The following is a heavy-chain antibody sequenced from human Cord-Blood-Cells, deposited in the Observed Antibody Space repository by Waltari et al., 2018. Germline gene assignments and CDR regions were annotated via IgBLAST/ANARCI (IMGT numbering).Heavy chain of an antibody. D-gene: IGHD3-3*01. CDR1: GGSFSGYY. CDR3: ARVLPRYYDFWSGYNWFDP. Sequence: QVQLQQWGAGLLKPSENLSLTCAVYGGSFSGYYWSWIRQPPGTGLEWIGEINHSGSTNYNPSLKSRVTISVDTSKNQFSLKLSSVTAADTAVYYCARVLPRYYDFWSGYNWFDPWGQGTLVTVSS. J-gene: IGHJ5*02. CDR2: INHSGST. V-gene: IGHV4-34*01.